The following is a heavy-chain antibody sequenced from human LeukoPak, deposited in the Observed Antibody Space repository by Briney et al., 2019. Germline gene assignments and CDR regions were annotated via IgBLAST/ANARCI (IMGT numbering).Heavy chain of an antibody. Sequence: SETLSLTCAVSGGSLSSSNWWSWVRQPPGKGLEWIGEIYHSGSTNYNPSLKSRVTISVDKSKNQFSLKLSSVTAADTAVYYCARYYDFWSGYLRNYGMDVWGQGTTVTVSS. CDR1: GGSLSSSNW. CDR3: ARYYDFWSGYLRNYGMDV. V-gene: IGHV4-4*02. J-gene: IGHJ6*02. D-gene: IGHD3-3*01. CDR2: IYHSGST.